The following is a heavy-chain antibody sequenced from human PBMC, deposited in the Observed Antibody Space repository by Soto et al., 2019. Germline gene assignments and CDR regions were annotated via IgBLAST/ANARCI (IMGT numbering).Heavy chain of an antibody. Sequence: QVQLQESGPGLVKPSETLSLTCTVSGGSISSYYWSWIRQPPGKGLEWIGYIYYSGSTNYNPSLKRRATISVDTSKNQFSLKLRSVTGADTAVYYCASHIVVVVGYGAFDIWGQGTMVTVSS. CDR1: GGSISSYY. CDR3: ASHIVVVVGYGAFDI. CDR2: IYYSGST. J-gene: IGHJ3*02. D-gene: IGHD2-15*01. V-gene: IGHV4-59*08.